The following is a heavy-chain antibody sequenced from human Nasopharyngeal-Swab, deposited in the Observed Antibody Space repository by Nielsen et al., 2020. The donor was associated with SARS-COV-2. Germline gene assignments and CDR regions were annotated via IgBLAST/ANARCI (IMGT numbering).Heavy chain of an antibody. J-gene: IGHJ3*02. V-gene: IGHV3-23*01. CDR3: AKDAPAPYYDFWSGYPIAFDI. CDR2: ISGSGGST. D-gene: IGHD3-3*01. Sequence: GGSLRLSCAASGFTFSSYAMSWVRQAPGKGLEWVSAISGSGGSTYYADAVKGRFTISRDNSKNTLFLQMNSLRAEDTAVYYCAKDAPAPYYDFWSGYPIAFDIWGQGTMVTVSS. CDR1: GFTFSSYA.